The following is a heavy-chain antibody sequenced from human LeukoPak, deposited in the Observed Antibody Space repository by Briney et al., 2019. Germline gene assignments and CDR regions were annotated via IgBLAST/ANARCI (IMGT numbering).Heavy chain of an antibody. CDR1: GGSVSSGSYY. D-gene: IGHD3-10*01. J-gene: IGHJ3*02. V-gene: IGHV4-61*01. CDR3: ARVEWFGELSPFDI. CDR2: IYYSGTT. Sequence: PSETLSLTCTVSGGSVSSGSYYWSWIRQPPGKELEWIGYIYYSGTTNYNPSLNSRVTISVDTSKNQFSLKLSSVTATDTAVYYCARVEWFGELSPFDIWGQGTMVTVSS.